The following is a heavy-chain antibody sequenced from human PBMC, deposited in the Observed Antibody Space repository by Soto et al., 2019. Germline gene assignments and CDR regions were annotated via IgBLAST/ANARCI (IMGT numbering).Heavy chain of an antibody. V-gene: IGHV3-7*01. CDR3: ARGRSPVQYFVPGRGDTIDL. CDR2: INHNGREK. Sequence: EVQLVESGGGLVQPGGSLRLSCAASGFTFYSYSMNWVRQAPGKGLEWVANINHNGREKNYVDPVKGRLTISRDNAENSLYLQMNSLRADDTAVYYCARGRSPVQYFVPGRGDTIDLWGQGSLVSVSS. D-gene: IGHD3-10*01. CDR1: GFTFYSYS. J-gene: IGHJ4*02.